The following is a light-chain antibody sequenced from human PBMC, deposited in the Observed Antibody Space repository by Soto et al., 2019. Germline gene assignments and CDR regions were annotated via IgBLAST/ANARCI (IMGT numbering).Light chain of an antibody. J-gene: IGKJ4*01. V-gene: IGKV1-12*01. CDR1: QGISSW. CDR2: KAS. CDR3: QQASSFPLT. Sequence: DIQMTQSPSSVSASVGDRVTITCRASQGISSWLAWFQQKPGTAPNLLIYKASTLQSGVPSRFSGSGSGTDFTLTIDNLPPEDFATYYCQQASSFPLTFGGGTKVEI.